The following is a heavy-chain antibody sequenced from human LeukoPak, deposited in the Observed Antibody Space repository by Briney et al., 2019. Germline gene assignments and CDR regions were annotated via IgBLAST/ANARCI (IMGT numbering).Heavy chain of an antibody. CDR2: ISGSGGST. J-gene: IGHJ6*03. Sequence: GGSLRLSCAASGFTFSSYAMSWVRQAPGKGLEWVSAISGSGGSTYYADSVKGRFTISRDNSKNTLYLQMNSLRAEDTRVYYCAKSVSAVVVAVLTESYYYYYMDVWGKGTTVTVSS. D-gene: IGHD2-15*01. V-gene: IGHV3-23*01. CDR3: AKSVSAVVVAVLTESYYYYYMDV. CDR1: GFTFSSYA.